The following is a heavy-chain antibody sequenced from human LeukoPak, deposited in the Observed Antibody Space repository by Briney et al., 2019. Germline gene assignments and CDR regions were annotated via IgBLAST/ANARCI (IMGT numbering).Heavy chain of an antibody. J-gene: IGHJ3*02. V-gene: IGHV1-69*13. CDR3: ARDCLPWPDCYALDALDI. D-gene: IGHD2-21*02. CDR1: GGTFSSYA. CDR2: IIPIFDTA. Sequence: SVKVSCKASGGTFSSYAISWVRQAPGQGLEWMGGIIPIFDTANYAQKFQGRVTITADESTSTAYMELSSLRSEDTAVYYCARDCLPWPDCYALDALDIWGQGTMVTVSS.